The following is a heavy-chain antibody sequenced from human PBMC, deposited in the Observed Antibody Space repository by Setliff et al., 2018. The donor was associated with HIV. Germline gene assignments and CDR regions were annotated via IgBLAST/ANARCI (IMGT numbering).Heavy chain of an antibody. Sequence: ASVKVSCKASGYTFTSYAMNWVRQAPGQRLEWMGWINTHNGNTHYARRFQGRVTMTTDTSTSTAYMELRSLRSDDTAVYFCAREHSTTWPYFDFWGQGTLVTVSS. J-gene: IGHJ4*02. CDR1: GYTFTSYA. D-gene: IGHD6-13*01. CDR2: INTHNGNT. CDR3: AREHSTTWPYFDF. V-gene: IGHV1-3*04.